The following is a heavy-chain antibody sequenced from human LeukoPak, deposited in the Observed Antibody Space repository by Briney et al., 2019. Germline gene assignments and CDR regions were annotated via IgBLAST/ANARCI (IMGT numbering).Heavy chain of an antibody. CDR3: ARGDSGYAFAPFDY. CDR1: GYTFTTYG. V-gene: IGHV1-18*01. D-gene: IGHD5-12*01. CDR2: ISTYNGNT. J-gene: IGHJ4*02. Sequence: ASVKVSCKASGYTFTTYGITWVRQAPGQGLEWMGWISTYNGNTNYAQELQGRVTMTTDTSTTTAYMELRSLRSDDTAVYYCARGDSGYAFAPFDYWGQGTLVSVSS.